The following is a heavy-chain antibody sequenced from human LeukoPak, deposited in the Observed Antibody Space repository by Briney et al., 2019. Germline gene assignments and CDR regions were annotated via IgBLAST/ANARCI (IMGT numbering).Heavy chain of an antibody. D-gene: IGHD4-17*01. CDR3: ARDPDYGDPY. V-gene: IGHV3-11*01. CDR2: ITASGTTK. Sequence: PGGSLRLSCTVSGFTLTDHYMTWSRQSPGKGLEWISWITASGTTKDYADSVKGRFTISRDNSKNSVYLQMSSLRADDTAVYYWARDPDYGDPYWGQGTLVTVSS. J-gene: IGHJ4*02. CDR1: GFTLTDHY.